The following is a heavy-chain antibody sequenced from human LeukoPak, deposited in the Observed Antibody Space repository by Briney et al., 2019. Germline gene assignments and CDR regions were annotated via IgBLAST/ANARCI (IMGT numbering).Heavy chain of an antibody. CDR2: ISSSSSYI. CDR1: GFTFSSYS. CDR3: SAGVGRTDFDY. D-gene: IGHD1/OR15-1a*01. Sequence: PGGSLRLSCAASGFTFSSYSMNWVRQAPGKGLEWVSSISSSSSYIYYADSVKGRFTISRDDSKNTLYLQMNSLKVEDTAVYYCSAGVGRTDFDYWGQGTLVTVSS. J-gene: IGHJ4*02. V-gene: IGHV3-21*03.